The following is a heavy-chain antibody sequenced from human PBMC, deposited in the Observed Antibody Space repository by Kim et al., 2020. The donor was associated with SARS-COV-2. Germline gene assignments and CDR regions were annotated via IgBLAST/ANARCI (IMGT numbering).Heavy chain of an antibody. J-gene: IGHJ6*03. D-gene: IGHD5-12*01. Sequence: GGSLRLSCTTSEFSFSTYNMNWVRQAPGKGLEWVSSSSSARNDIFYAGSVRGRFTVSRDKAKNSLYLQMNSLRAEDTAVYYCARARGGGSTSFHYHYMDVWGKGTTVTVSS. CDR3: ARARGGGSTSFHYHYMDV. V-gene: IGHV3-21*01. CDR1: EFSFSTYN. CDR2: SSSARNDI.